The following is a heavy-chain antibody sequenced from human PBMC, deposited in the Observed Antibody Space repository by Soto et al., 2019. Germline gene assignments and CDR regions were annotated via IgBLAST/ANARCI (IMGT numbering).Heavy chain of an antibody. CDR2: ISSSSSTI. J-gene: IGHJ6*02. D-gene: IGHD2-2*01. Sequence: GGSLRLSCAASGFTFSSYSMNWVRQAPGKGLEWVSYISSSSSTIYYADSVKGRFTISRDNAKNSLYLQMNSLRDEDTAVYYCATDQQGYCSSTSCYYYYGMDVWGQGTTVTVSS. CDR3: ATDQQGYCSSTSCYYYYGMDV. CDR1: GFTFSSYS. V-gene: IGHV3-48*02.